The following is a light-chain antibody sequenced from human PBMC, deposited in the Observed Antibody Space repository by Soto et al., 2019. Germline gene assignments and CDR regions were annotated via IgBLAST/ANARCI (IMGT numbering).Light chain of an antibody. Sequence: QSALTQPRSVSGSPGQSVTISCTGTSSDVGGYNYVSWYQHHPGKAPKVMIYDVSKRPSGVPDRCSGYKSGNTASLTISGLQAEDEADYYCCSYAGSYTYVFGTGTKVTVL. CDR2: DVS. V-gene: IGLV2-11*01. CDR3: CSYAGSYTYV. J-gene: IGLJ1*01. CDR1: SSDVGGYNY.